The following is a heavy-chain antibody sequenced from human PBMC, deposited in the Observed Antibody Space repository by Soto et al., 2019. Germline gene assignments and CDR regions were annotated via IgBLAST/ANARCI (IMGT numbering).Heavy chain of an antibody. CDR3: AKVWIAATGTIGTFDH. J-gene: IGHJ4*02. V-gene: IGHV3-23*01. Sequence: EVQVLDSGGGLVQPGGSLRLSCAVTGFNLTNYAMSWVRQAPGKGLDWVSTSSGSGGGTYYADSVKGRFRISRDNSKNTLYLQMDSLRAEDTAVYYCAKVWIAATGTIGTFDHWGQGTLVNVSS. CDR2: SSGSGGGT. D-gene: IGHD6-13*01. CDR1: GFNLTNYA.